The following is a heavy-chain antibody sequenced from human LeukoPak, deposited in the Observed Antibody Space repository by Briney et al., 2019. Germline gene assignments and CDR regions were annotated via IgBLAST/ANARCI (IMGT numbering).Heavy chain of an antibody. J-gene: IGHJ4*02. V-gene: IGHV4-34*01. CDR1: GGSFSGYY. D-gene: IGHD3-10*01. CDR2: ISHSGST. CDR3: ARGITMVRGASFDY. Sequence: SETLSLTCAVYGGSFSGYYWSWIRQPPGKGLEWIGEISHSGSTNYNPSLKSRVTISVDTSKNQFSLKLSSVTAADTAVYYCARGITMVRGASFDYWGQGTLVTVSS.